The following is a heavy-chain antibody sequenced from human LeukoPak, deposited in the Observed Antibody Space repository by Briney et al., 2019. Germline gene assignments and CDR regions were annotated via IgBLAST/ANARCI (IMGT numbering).Heavy chain of an antibody. CDR2: IYHSGST. CDR1: GGSISSGDYY. CDR3: ASFWVGYCSSTSCFRPDY. J-gene: IGHJ4*02. Sequence: SQTLSLTCTVSGGSISSGDYYWSWIRQPPGKGLEWIGYIYHSGSTYYNPSLKSRVTISVDTSKNQFSLKLSSVTAADTAVYYCASFWVGYCSSTSCFRPDYWGQGTLVTVSS. V-gene: IGHV4-30-4*01. D-gene: IGHD2-2*01.